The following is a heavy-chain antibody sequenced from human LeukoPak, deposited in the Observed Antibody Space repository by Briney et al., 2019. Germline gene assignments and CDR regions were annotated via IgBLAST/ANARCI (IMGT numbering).Heavy chain of an antibody. CDR1: GGSISSYY. D-gene: IGHD6-6*01. J-gene: IGHJ5*02. CDR2: IYTSGST. CDR3: ARHWVEYSSSGWFDP. Sequence: PSETLSLTCTVSGGSISSYYWSWIRQPPGKGLEWIGYIYTSGSTNYNPSLKSRVTISVDTSKNQFSLKLSSVTAADTAVYYCARHWVEYSSSGWFDPWGQGTLVTVSS. V-gene: IGHV4-4*09.